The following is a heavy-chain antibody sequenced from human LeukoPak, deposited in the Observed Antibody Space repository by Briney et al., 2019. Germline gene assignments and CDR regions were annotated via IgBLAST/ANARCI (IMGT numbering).Heavy chain of an antibody. V-gene: IGHV3-48*03. CDR2: ISSVGSTI. CDR3: ARLTVTRYFDY. J-gene: IGHJ4*02. CDR1: GFSFSSSE. Sequence: TGRSRRLSCAASGFSFSSSEMNWVRQAPGKGLGWVSYISSVGSTIYYGDSVKGRFTISRDNAKNSLYLQMNSLRAEDTAVYYCARLTVTRYFDYWGQGTLVTVSS. D-gene: IGHD4-17*01.